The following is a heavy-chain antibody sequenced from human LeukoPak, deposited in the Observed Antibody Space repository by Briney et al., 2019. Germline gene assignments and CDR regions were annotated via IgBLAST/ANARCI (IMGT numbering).Heavy chain of an antibody. CDR2: IIPLFGTT. CDR3: AGRVTMVSGFDP. V-gene: IGHV1-69*08. Sequence: SVKVSCKASDNTFNSYTVSWVRQAPGQGLEWMGRIIPLFGTTTYAQKFQGRVTITADKSTSTAYMELNSLTSEDTAVYYCAGRVTMVSGFDPWGQGTLLAVSS. D-gene: IGHD3-10*01. CDR1: DNTFNSYT. J-gene: IGHJ5*02.